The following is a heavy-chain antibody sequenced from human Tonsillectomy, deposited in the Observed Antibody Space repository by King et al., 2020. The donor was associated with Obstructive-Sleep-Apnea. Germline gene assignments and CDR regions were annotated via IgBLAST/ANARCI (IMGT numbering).Heavy chain of an antibody. CDR3: ARGEETYYSDY. V-gene: IGHV4-31*03. Sequence: LQLQESGPGLVKPSQTLSLTCTVSGGSISSSGHYWSWIRQHPGKGLEWIGYIYYSGSTYYNPSLKSRVTMSVDTSKNQFSLKLNSVTAADTAVYYCARGEETYYSDYWGQGTQVTVSS. CDR2: IYYSGST. J-gene: IGHJ4*02. CDR1: GGSISSSGHY.